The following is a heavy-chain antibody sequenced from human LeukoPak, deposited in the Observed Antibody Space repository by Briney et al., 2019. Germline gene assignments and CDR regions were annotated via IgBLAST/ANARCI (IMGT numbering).Heavy chain of an antibody. D-gene: IGHD6-19*01. CDR1: GGSISSSSYY. J-gene: IGHJ4*02. V-gene: IGHV4-39*01. Sequence: PSETLSLTCTVSGGSISSSSYYWGWIRQPPGKGLEWIGSIYYSGSTYYNPSLKSRVTISVDTSKNQFSLKLSSVTAADTDVYYCARVSSGWYLFDYWGQGTLVTVSS. CDR2: IYYSGST. CDR3: ARVSSGWYLFDY.